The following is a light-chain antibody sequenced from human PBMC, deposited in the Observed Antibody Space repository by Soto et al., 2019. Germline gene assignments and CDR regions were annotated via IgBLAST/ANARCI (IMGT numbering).Light chain of an antibody. CDR1: QSVSNNY. CDR3: QQRYRWPPIT. V-gene: IGKV3D-20*02. Sequence: EIVLTQSPGTLSLSPGERATLSCRASQSVSNNYLAWYQQKPGQAPRLLIYGASSRATGIPDRFSGSGSGTDFTLTISRLEPEDFAVYYCQQRYRWPPITFGQGTRLEIK. J-gene: IGKJ5*01. CDR2: GAS.